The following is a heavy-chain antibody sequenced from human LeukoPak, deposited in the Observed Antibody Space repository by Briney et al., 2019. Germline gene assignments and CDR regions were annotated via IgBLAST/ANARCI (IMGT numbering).Heavy chain of an antibody. Sequence: ASVKVSCKISGYTLTELSMHWVRQAPGKGLEWMGGFDPEDGETIYAQKFQDRVTMTTDTSTRTAYMELRSLRSDDTAVYYCARDAGFYDSSGFRDNDAFDIWGQGTMVTVSS. J-gene: IGHJ3*02. CDR1: GYTLTELS. CDR2: FDPEDGET. CDR3: ARDAGFYDSSGFRDNDAFDI. D-gene: IGHD3-22*01. V-gene: IGHV1-24*01.